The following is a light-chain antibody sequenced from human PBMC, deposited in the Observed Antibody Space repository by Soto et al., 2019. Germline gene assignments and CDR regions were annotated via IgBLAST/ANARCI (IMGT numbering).Light chain of an antibody. V-gene: IGKV1-5*01. CDR2: DAS. CDR3: QQYTSFSWS. CDR1: QSVFSW. J-gene: IGKJ1*01. Sequence: DIQMTQSPSTLSASVGDRVTITCRASQSVFSWLARYQQKPGQAPKLLIYDASTLEGGVPSRFSGSGSGTEFTLTIGGLQPDDFATYHCQQYTSFSWSFGQGTKVEVK.